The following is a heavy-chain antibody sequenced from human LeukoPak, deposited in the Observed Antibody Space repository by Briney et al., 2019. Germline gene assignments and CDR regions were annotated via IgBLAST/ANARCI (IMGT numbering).Heavy chain of an antibody. Sequence: GGSLRLSCAASGFTFSSYEMNWVRQAPGKGLEWVSYISSSGNTIYYADSVKGRFTISRDNAKNSLYLQINSLRAEDTAFYYCARLTTVTTTGGPFDYWGQGTLVTVSS. CDR2: ISSSGNTI. CDR3: ARLTTVTTTGGPFDY. V-gene: IGHV3-48*03. D-gene: IGHD4-17*01. CDR1: GFTFSSYE. J-gene: IGHJ4*02.